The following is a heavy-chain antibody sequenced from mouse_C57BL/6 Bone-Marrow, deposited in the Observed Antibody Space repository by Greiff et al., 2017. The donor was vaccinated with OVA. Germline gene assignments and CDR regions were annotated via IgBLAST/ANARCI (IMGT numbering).Heavy chain of an antibody. CDR2: ISSGGDYI. D-gene: IGHD2-5*01. CDR3: TRDYSNYVGVFDY. V-gene: IGHV5-9-1*02. Sequence: EVKLVESGEGLVKPGGSLKLSCAASGFTFSSYAMSWVRQTPEKRLEWVAYISSGGDYIYYADTVKGRFTISRDNARNTLYLQMSSLKSEDTAMYYCTRDYSNYVGVFDYWGQGTTLTVSS. J-gene: IGHJ2*01. CDR1: GFTFSSYA.